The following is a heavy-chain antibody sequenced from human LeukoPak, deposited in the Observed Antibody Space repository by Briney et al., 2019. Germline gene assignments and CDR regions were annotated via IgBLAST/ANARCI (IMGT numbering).Heavy chain of an antibody. D-gene: IGHD4-17*01. CDR3: ARGRWTATETTYYLDY. J-gene: IGHJ4*02. V-gene: IGHV1-3*01. CDR2: INAGNGKT. Sequence: GASVTVSCKASGYSFSDYAIQWVRQAPGQRREGMGWINAGNGKTTYSQNFQGRGTITRDRSASTAYMELSSLRSEDTSIYYCARGRWTATETTYYLDYWGQGTLVTVSS. CDR1: GYSFSDYA.